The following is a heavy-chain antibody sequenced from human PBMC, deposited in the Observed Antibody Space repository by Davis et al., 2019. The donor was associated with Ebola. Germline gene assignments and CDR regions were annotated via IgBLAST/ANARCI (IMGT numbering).Heavy chain of an antibody. Sequence: GESLKISCAASGFTFSNAWMSWVRQAPGKGLEWVGRIKSKTDGGTTDYAAPVKGRFTISRDDSKNTLYLQMNSLKTEDTAVYYCTTDLGTVPLEWLTGYYYMDVWGKGTTVTVSS. CDR2: IKSKTDGGTT. J-gene: IGHJ6*03. V-gene: IGHV3-15*01. D-gene: IGHD3-3*01. CDR3: TTDLGTVPLEWLTGYYYMDV. CDR1: GFTFSNAW.